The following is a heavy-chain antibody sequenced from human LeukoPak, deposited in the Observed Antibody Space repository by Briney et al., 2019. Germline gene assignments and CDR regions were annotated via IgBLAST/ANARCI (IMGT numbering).Heavy chain of an antibody. V-gene: IGHV3-53*01. J-gene: IGHJ6*03. CDR1: GFTVSSNY. CDR2: IYSGGST. CDR3: ARDRHNLNPKYYYFFLDG. D-gene: IGHD1-20*01. Sequence: GGSLRLSCAASGFTVSSNYMSWARQAPGKGLEWVSVIYSGGSTYYADSVKGRFTISRDNSKNTLYLQMNSLRAEDTAVYYRARDRHNLNPKYYYFFLDGWGKGTTVTVSS.